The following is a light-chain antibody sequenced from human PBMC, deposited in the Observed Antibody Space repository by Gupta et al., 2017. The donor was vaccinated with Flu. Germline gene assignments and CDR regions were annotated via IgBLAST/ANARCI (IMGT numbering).Light chain of an antibody. CDR2: EVS. CDR3: SSYTSSSTRV. J-gene: IGLJ3*02. V-gene: IGLV2-14*01. CDR1: SSDVGGYNY. Sequence: QSALTQPASLSVSPVQSITISCTGTSSDVGGYNYVSWYQQHPRKSPKLMIYEVSNRPPGVSNRFSGSKSGNTASLIIAGLQAEDEDDYYCSSYTSSSTRVFGGGTKLTVL.